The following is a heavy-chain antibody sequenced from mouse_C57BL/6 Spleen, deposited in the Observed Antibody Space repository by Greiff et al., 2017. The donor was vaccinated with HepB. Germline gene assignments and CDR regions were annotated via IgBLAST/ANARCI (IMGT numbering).Heavy chain of an antibody. CDR3: ARYYSNSYFDY. J-gene: IGHJ2*01. CDR2: IHPNSGST. V-gene: IGHV1-64*01. Sequence: QVQLKESGAELVKPGASVKLSCKASGYTFTSYWMHWVKQRPGQGLEWIGMIHPNSGSTNYNEKFKSKATLTVDKSSSTAYMQLSSLTSEDSAVYYCARYYSNSYFDYWGQGTTLTVSS. D-gene: IGHD2-5*01. CDR1: GYTFTSYW.